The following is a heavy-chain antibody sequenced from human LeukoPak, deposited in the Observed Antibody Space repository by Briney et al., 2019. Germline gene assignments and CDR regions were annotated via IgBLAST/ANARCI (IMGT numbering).Heavy chain of an antibody. CDR3: TREEAGYCSGGSHPLLCGVDY. J-gene: IGHJ4*02. CDR2: ISSSSSYI. V-gene: IGHV3-21*03. CDR1: GFTFSSYS. Sequence: PGGSLRLSCAASGFTFSSYSMNWVRQAPGKGLEWVSSISSSSSYIYYADSVKGRFTISRDNAKNSLYLQMNSLKTEDTAVYYCTREEAGYCSGGSHPLLCGVDYWGQGTLVTVSS. D-gene: IGHD2-15*01.